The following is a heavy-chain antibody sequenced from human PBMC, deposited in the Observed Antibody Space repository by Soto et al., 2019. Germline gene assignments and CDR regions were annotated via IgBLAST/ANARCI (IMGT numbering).Heavy chain of an antibody. CDR2: ISAYNGNT. V-gene: IGHV1-18*01. D-gene: IGHD3-10*02. CDR1: GYTFTSYG. Sequence: ASVKVSCKASGYTFTSYGISWVRQAPGQGLEWMGWISAYNGNTNYAQKLQGRVTMTTDTSTSTAYMELRSLRSDDTAVYYCAGSVRGVTSFDYWGQGTLVTVSS. CDR3: AGSVRGVTSFDY. J-gene: IGHJ4*02.